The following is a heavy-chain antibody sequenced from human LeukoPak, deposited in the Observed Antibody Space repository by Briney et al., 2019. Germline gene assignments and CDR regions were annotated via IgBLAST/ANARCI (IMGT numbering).Heavy chain of an antibody. CDR2: ISDSGGST. V-gene: IGHV3-23*01. J-gene: IGHJ4*02. CDR1: GFTFSSYA. Sequence: GGSLRLSCAASGFTFSSYAMSWVRQAPGKGLEWVSTISDSGGSTYYADSVKGRFTNFSDNSKNTLYLQMNSLRAEDTAVYYCAPSAFDYWGQGTLVTVSS. CDR3: APSAFDY.